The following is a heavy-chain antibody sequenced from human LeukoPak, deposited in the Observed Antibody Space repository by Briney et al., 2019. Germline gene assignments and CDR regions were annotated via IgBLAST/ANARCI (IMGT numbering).Heavy chain of an antibody. J-gene: IGHJ4*02. CDR3: AGYYGGY. V-gene: IGHV4-34*01. CDR2: INHSGST. D-gene: IGHD2-21*01. CDR1: GGSFSGYY. Sequence: PSETLSLTRAVYGGSFSGYYWSWIRQPPGKELEWIGEINHSGSTNYNPSLKSRVTISVDTSKNQFSLKLSSVTAADTAVYYCAGYYGGYWGQGTLVTVSS.